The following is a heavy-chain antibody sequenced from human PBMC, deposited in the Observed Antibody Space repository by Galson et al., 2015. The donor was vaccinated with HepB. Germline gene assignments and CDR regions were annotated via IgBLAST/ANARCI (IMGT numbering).Heavy chain of an antibody. CDR1: GFTFIDSH. V-gene: IGHV3-11*01. J-gene: IGHJ5*02. CDR3: ARATLGWFDP. D-gene: IGHD2/OR15-2a*01. Sequence: SLRLSCAASGFTFIDSHMSWIRQAPGKGLEWVSYISGSGTTTIFYADSVKGRFAIYRDNAKNSLYLQMTSLRAEDTAMYYCARATLGWFDPWGQGTLVTVSS. CDR2: ISGSGTTTI.